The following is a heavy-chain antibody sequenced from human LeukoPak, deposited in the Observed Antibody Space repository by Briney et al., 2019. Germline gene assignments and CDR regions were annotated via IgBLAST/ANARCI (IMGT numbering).Heavy chain of an antibody. V-gene: IGHV7-4-1*02. CDR3: ARGLIREVAAAAFDY. J-gene: IGHJ4*02. CDR1: GYTFTSYA. D-gene: IGHD6-13*01. Sequence: ASVKVSCKASGYTFTSYAMNWVRQAPGQGREWMGWINTNTGNPTYAQGFTGRFVFSLDTSVSTAYLQISSLKAEDTAVYYCARGLIREVAAAAFDYWGQGTLVTVSS. CDR2: INTNTGNP.